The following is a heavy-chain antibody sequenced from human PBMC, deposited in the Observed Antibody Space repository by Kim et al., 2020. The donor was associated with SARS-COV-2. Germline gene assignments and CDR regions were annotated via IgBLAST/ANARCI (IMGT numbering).Heavy chain of an antibody. CDR3: TKAHEKNFEY. CDR1: GFSFNRYG. V-gene: IGHV3-30*18. J-gene: IGHJ4*02. CDR2: ISNDGTYE. Sequence: GGSLRLSCAASGFSFNRYGMHWVRQAPGKGLEWVTVISNDGTYENYADSVKGRFTISRDNSKNTLYLQMNSLRAEDTAVYYCTKAHEKNFEYWGQGNLVTVSS.